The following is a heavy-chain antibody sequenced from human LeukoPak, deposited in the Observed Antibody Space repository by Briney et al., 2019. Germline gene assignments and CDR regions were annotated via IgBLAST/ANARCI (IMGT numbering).Heavy chain of an antibody. D-gene: IGHD4-17*01. J-gene: IGHJ4*02. CDR1: GFTFSTYG. Sequence: PGRSLRLSCAASGFTFSTYGMHWVRQAPGKGLEWVAFIRYDGSNKYYADSVKGRLTISRDNSKNTLYLQMNSLRAEDTAVYYCARGHTAVTRHFDFWGQGTLVTVSS. V-gene: IGHV3-33*08. CDR2: IRYDGSNK. CDR3: ARGHTAVTRHFDF.